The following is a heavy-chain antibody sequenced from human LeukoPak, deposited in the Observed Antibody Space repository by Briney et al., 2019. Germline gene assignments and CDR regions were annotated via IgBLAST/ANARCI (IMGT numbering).Heavy chain of an antibody. D-gene: IGHD3-3*01. CDR1: DVSISNYY. CDR2: LYIGREI. J-gene: IGHJ4*02. Sequence: SETLSLTCTVSDVSISNYYWTWIRQPAGKGLEWIGRLYIGREIDYNPSLKSRVTMSVDTSNSQFSLRLTSVTAADTATYYCARESRVLIGDGYYLDSWGPGTLITVSS. CDR3: ARESRVLIGDGYYLDS. V-gene: IGHV4-4*07.